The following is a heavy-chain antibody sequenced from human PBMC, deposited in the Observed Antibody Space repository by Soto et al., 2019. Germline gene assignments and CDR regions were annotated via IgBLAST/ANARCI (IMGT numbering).Heavy chain of an antibody. V-gene: IGHV3-49*04. CDR1: GFPFDDFA. CDR3: ARDDGPGIQLWLRRAYWFDP. CDR2: IRNQSYQETT. J-gene: IGHJ5*02. D-gene: IGHD5-18*01. Sequence: PGGSLRLSCTGSGFPFDDFAINWVRQAPGKALEWVGLIRNQSYQETTEYAAAVKGRFTISRDTSNGIAYLQMNSLRAEDTAVFYCARDDGPGIQLWLRRAYWFDPWGQGTLVTVSS.